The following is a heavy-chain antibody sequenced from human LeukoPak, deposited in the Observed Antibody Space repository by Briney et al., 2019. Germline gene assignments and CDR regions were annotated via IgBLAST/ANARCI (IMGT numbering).Heavy chain of an antibody. V-gene: IGHV3-30*18. Sequence: GGSLRLSCAASGFTFSSCGMHWVRQAPGKGLEWVAVISYDGRNKYYADSVKGRFTISRDDPKNTLYLQMSSLRVEDTAVYYCAKGGVATVDHFDHWGQGTLVTVSS. CDR3: AKGGVATVDHFDH. CDR2: ISYDGRNK. D-gene: IGHD5-12*01. J-gene: IGHJ4*02. CDR1: GFTFSSCG.